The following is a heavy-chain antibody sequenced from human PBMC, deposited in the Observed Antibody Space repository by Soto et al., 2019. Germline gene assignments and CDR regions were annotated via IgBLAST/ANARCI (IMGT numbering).Heavy chain of an antibody. CDR3: ARDRYYYDSSAYSTDAFDL. D-gene: IGHD3-22*01. V-gene: IGHV4-59*01. J-gene: IGHJ3*01. CDR2: IDYSGST. Sequence: PSETLSLTCTVSGGSITSYYWSWIRQSPGKGLEWIGYIDYSGSTNYNPSLKSRVTISIDTSKDQFSLKLSSVTAADTAVYFCARDRYYYDSSAYSTDAFDLWGQGTMVTVSS. CDR1: GGSITSYY.